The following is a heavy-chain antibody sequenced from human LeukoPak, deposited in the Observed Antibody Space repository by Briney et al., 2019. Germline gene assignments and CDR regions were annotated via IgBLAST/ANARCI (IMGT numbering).Heavy chain of an antibody. CDR2: ISYGDGGT. V-gene: IGHV3-23*01. Sequence: GGSLRLSCETSGFTFSNYAMSWVRQAPGRGLEWVSGISYGDGGTYYADSVKGRFTISRDNSKNTLSLQMNSLRAEDTAVYYCARGIAAAGPSSYYYYYGMDVWGQGTTVTVSS. CDR1: GFTFSNYA. J-gene: IGHJ6*02. CDR3: ARGIAAAGPSSYYYYYGMDV. D-gene: IGHD6-13*01.